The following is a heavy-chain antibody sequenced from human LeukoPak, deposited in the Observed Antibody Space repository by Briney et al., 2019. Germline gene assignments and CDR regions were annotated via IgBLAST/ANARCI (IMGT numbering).Heavy chain of an antibody. Sequence: GGSLRLSCAASGFTFSSYSMNWVRQAPGKGLEWVSSISSSSSYIYYADSVKGRFTISRDNAKNSLYLQMNSLRAEDTAVYYCARAGDLDFYYYYGMDVWGQGTTATVSS. CDR3: ARAGDLDFYYYYGMDV. V-gene: IGHV3-21*01. CDR1: GFTFSSYS. D-gene: IGHD7-27*01. J-gene: IGHJ6*02. CDR2: ISSSSSYI.